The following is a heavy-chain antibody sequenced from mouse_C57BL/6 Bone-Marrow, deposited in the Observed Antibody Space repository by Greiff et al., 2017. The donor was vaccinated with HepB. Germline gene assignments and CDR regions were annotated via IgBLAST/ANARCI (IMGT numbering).Heavy chain of an antibody. CDR3: ANLLPLMDY. V-gene: IGHV2-2*01. CDR1: GFSLTSYG. Sequence: VQLKQSGPGLVQPSQSLSITCTVSGFSLTSYGVHWVRQSPGKGLEWLGVIWSGGSTDYNAAFISRLSISKDNSKSQVFFKMNSMQADDTARYYCANLLPLMDYWGQGTSVTVSS. CDR2: IWSGGST. D-gene: IGHD2-1*01. J-gene: IGHJ4*01.